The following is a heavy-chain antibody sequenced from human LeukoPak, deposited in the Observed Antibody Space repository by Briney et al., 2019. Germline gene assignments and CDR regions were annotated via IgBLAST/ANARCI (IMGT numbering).Heavy chain of an antibody. V-gene: IGHV4-59*01. CDR2: IYYSGST. Sequence: PSEILSLTCTVSGGSISSYYWSWIRQPPGKGLEWIGYIYYSGSTNYNPSLKSRVTISVDTSKNQFSLKLSSVTAADTAVYYCAREDGGPMGGYYFDYWGQGTLVTVSS. CDR3: AREDGGPMGGYYFDY. J-gene: IGHJ4*02. CDR1: GGSISSYY. D-gene: IGHD2-15*01.